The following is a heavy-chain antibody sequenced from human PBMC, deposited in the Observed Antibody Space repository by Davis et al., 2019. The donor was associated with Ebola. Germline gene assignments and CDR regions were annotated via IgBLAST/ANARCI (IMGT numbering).Heavy chain of an antibody. CDR1: GGTFSSYA. J-gene: IGHJ4*02. CDR2: IIPIFGTA. D-gene: IGHD3-9*01. Sequence: AASVKVSCKASGGTFSSYAISWVRQAPGQGLEWMGGIIPIFGTANYAQKFQGRVTITRDTSASTAYMELSSLRSEDTAVYYCARNVLRYFDWPRLNYFDYWGQGTLVTVSS. V-gene: IGHV1-69*05. CDR3: ARNVLRYFDWPRLNYFDY.